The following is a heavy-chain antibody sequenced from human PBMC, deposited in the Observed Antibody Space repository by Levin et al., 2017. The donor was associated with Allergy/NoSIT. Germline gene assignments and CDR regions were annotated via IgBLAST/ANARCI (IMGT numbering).Heavy chain of an antibody. D-gene: IGHD5-24*01. CDR1: GFTFSSYW. J-gene: IGHJ4*02. Sequence: GESLKISCAASGFTFSSYWMSWVRQAPGKGLEWVANIKQDGSEKYYVDSVKGRFTISRDNAKNSLYLQMNSLRAEDTAVYYCARISDGYNSQFDYWGQGTLVTVSS. CDR3: ARISDGYNSQFDY. V-gene: IGHV3-7*01. CDR2: IKQDGSEK.